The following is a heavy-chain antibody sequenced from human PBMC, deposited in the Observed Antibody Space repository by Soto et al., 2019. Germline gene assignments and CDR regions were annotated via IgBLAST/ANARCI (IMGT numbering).Heavy chain of an antibody. CDR1: GSTFSSYG. CDR3: AKDTYFYDTRGYYIFDY. J-gene: IGHJ4*02. CDR2: IWYDGSNE. D-gene: IGHD3-22*01. V-gene: IGHV3-30*02. Sequence: PGGSLRLSCAASGSTFSSYGMHWVRQAPGKGLEWVAVIWYDGSNEHYTDSVKGRFTISRDNSKNTLYLQMNSLRAEDTAVYYCAKDTYFYDTRGYYIFDYWGQGTLVTVSS.